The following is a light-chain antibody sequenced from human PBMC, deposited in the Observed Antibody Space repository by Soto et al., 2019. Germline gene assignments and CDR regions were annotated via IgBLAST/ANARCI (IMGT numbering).Light chain of an antibody. CDR3: QQSTSFPRT. J-gene: IGKJ4*01. Sequence: DIQMTQSPSSVSASVGDTVTITCRASQAVSTWLAWYQQKPGGAPKLLIYAASTLPSGVPSRFSGSGSGTHFTLTIRSLQPEDFATYYCQQSTSFPRTFGGGTKVDIK. CDR1: QAVSTW. V-gene: IGKV1-12*01. CDR2: AAS.